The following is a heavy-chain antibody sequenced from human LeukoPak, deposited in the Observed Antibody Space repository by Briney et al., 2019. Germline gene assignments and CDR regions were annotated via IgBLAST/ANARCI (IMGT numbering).Heavy chain of an antibody. V-gene: IGHV4-61*02. CDR1: GGYISSGSYY. CDR2: IYTSGST. Sequence: SETLSLTCTVSGGYISSGSYYWSWIRQPAGKGLEWIGRIYTSGSTNYNPSLKSRVTISVDTSKNQFSLKLSSVTAADTAVYYCAVIAVAGRGYFDYWGQGILVTVSS. J-gene: IGHJ4*02. CDR3: AVIAVAGRGYFDY. D-gene: IGHD6-19*01.